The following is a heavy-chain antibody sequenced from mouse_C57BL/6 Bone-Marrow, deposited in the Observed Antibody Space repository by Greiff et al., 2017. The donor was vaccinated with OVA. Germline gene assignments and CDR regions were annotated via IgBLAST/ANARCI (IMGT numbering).Heavy chain of an antibody. CDR3: TSYYGSSYGWFAY. V-gene: IGHV14-4*01. CDR1: GFNIKDDY. Sequence: EVQLQQSGAELVRPGASVKLSCTASGFNIKDDYMHWVKQRPEQGLEWIGWIDPENGDTEYASKFQGKATITADTSSNTAYLQLSSLPSEDTAVYYCTSYYGSSYGWFAYWGQGTLVTVSA. D-gene: IGHD1-1*01. CDR2: IDPENGDT. J-gene: IGHJ3*01.